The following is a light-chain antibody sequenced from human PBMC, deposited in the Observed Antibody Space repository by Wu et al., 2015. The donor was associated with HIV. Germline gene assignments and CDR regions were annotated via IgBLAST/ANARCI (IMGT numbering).Light chain of an antibody. J-gene: IGKJ5*01. CDR2: GAS. Sequence: EIVMTQFPGTLSVSPGDRVNLSCRASRSISNKLAWYQQKPGQAPRLLIYGASTRATGVAARFSGRGSGTEFSLTITSLQSEDFAVYYCQQYDNWPPITFGQGTRLEIK. V-gene: IGKV3-15*01. CDR3: QQYDNWPPIT. CDR1: RSISNK.